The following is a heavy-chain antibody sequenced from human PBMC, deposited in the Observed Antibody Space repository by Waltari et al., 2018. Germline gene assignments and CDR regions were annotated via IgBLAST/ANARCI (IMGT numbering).Heavy chain of an antibody. D-gene: IGHD2-8*01. CDR1: GGSFSGSY. Sequence: QVQLQQWGAGLLKPSETLSLTCAVYGGSFSGSYWSWIRQPHGKGLDWIGEINHSGSTNYNPSLKSRVTISVDTSKNQFSLKLSSVTAADTAVYYCARGGGYCTNGVCYTPYYYYYGMDVWGQGTTVTVSS. J-gene: IGHJ6*02. CDR2: INHSGST. CDR3: ARGGGYCTNGVCYTPYYYYYGMDV. V-gene: IGHV4-34*01.